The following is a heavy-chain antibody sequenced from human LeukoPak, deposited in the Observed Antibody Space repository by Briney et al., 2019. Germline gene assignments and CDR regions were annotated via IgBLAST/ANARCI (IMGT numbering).Heavy chain of an antibody. J-gene: IGHJ3*02. D-gene: IGHD2-15*01. V-gene: IGHV3-21*01. CDR1: GFTFNNYN. CDR2: ISSSSTYI. Sequence: GGSLTLSCAASGFTFNNYNLNWVRQAPGKGLEWVSSISSSSTYIYYADSVKGRFTVSRDNAKSSVYLQMNSLRSEETAVYYCARPTWSYNAFDIWGRGTLVTVSS. CDR3: ARPTWSYNAFDI.